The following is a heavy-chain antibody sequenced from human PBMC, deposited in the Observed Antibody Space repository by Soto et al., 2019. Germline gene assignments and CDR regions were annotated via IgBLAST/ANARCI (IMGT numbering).Heavy chain of an antibody. Sequence: GASVKVSCKASGYTFTSYGISWVRQAPGQGLEWMGWISAYSGNTGYAQKFQGRVTMTRITSISTAYLELSSLRSEDTAVYYCARGRIGGYWFDPWGQGTLVTVSS. D-gene: IGHD3-16*01. J-gene: IGHJ5*02. V-gene: IGHV1-8*02. CDR2: ISAYSGNT. CDR3: ARGRIGGYWFDP. CDR1: GYTFTSYG.